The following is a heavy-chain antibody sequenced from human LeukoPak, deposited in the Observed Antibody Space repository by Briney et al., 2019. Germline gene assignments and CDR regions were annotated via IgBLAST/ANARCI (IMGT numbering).Heavy chain of an antibody. CDR1: GFSFSDYG. CDR3: ARGAYSSSWSRDWFDP. CDR2: IWHDGSNK. D-gene: IGHD6-13*01. Sequence: GGSLGLSCVASGFSFSDYGVHWVRQAPGKGLEWVAVIWHDGSNKYHADSVKDRFTISRDNSKNTLYLQMNSLRAEDTAVYYCARGAYSSSWSRDWFDPLGQGTLVTVSS. V-gene: IGHV3-33*01. J-gene: IGHJ5*02.